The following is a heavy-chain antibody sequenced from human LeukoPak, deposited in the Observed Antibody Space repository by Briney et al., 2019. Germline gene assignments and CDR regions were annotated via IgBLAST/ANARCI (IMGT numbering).Heavy chain of an antibody. J-gene: IGHJ4*02. CDR3: AKGEQWLDAYYFDY. CDR2: IWYDGSNK. CDR1: GFTFSSYG. D-gene: IGHD6-19*01. V-gene: IGHV3-33*06. Sequence: GGSLRLSCAASGFTFSSYGMHWVRQAPGKGLEWVAVIWYDGSNKYYADSVKGRFTISRDNSKNTLYLQMNSLRAEDTAVYYCAKGEQWLDAYYFDYWGQGTLVTVSS.